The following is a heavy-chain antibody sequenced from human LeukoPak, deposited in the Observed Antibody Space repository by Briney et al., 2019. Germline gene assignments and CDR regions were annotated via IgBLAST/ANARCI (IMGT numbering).Heavy chain of an antibody. J-gene: IGHJ4*02. Sequence: GRSLRLSCAASGFTFSSYAMHWVRQAPGKGLEWVAVISYDGSNKYYADSVKGRFTISRDNPKNTLFLQMNSLGVEDTAVYFCAKRGVVIRVILVGFHKQAYYFDSWGQGALVTVSS. D-gene: IGHD3-22*01. CDR1: GFTFSSYA. CDR3: AKRGVVIRVILVGFHKQAYYFDS. V-gene: IGHV3-30*04. CDR2: ISYDGSNK.